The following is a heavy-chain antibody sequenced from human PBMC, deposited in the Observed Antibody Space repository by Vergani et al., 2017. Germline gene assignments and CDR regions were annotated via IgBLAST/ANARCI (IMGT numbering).Heavy chain of an antibody. V-gene: IGHV4-61*02. CDR1: GGSIASGTYY. CDR3: ARSRPYCTSGSCPAI. D-gene: IGHD2-15*01. CDR2: IHTGGST. Sequence: QVQLQESGPRLVKPSQTLSLTCTVSGGSIASGTYYWSWIRQAAGKGLEWIGHIHTGGSTDLNPSFKSRVSISVDTSKSQFSLKLNSVTVADTAVYYCARSRPYCTSGSCPAIWGQGTLVTVSS. J-gene: IGHJ4*02.